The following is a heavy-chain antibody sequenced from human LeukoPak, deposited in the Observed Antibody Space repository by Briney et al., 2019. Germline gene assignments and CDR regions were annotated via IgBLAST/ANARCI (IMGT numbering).Heavy chain of an antibody. Sequence: GGSLRLSCAASGFTFSNAWMSWVRQAPGKGLEWVGRIKSKTDGGTTDYAAPVKGRFTISRDDSKNTLYLQMNSLKTEDTVVYYCTTDWSGIVVVPAAMFGYWGQGTLVAVSS. V-gene: IGHV3-15*01. J-gene: IGHJ4*02. D-gene: IGHD2-2*01. CDR2: IKSKTDGGTT. CDR3: TTDWSGIVVVPAAMFGY. CDR1: GFTFSNAW.